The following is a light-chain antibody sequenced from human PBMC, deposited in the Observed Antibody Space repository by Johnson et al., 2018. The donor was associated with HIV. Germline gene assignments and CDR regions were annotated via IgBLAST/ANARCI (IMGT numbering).Light chain of an antibody. Sequence: QSVLTQPPSVSAAPGQKVTISCSGSSSNIGINYVSWFQQLPGTAPKLLIYDNDKRPSGIPDRFSGSKSGTSATLGITGLQTGDEADYYCETLDSRLSGYFVFGSGTRLTVL. V-gene: IGLV1-51*01. CDR2: DND. CDR1: SSNIGINY. J-gene: IGLJ1*01. CDR3: ETLDSRLSGYFV.